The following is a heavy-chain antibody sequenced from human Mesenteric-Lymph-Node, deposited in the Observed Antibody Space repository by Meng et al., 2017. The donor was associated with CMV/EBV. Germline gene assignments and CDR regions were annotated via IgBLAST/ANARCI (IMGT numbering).Heavy chain of an antibody. D-gene: IGHD2-21*01. V-gene: IGHV3-7*01. CDR2: IKQDGSER. J-gene: IGHJ6*02. CDR3: ARQKCGGDCDMDV. CDR1: GFTFSRYW. Sequence: GESLKISCVASGFTFSRYWMNWVRQAPGKGLEWVANIKQDGSERYYVDSVKGRFTISRNNAKNSLYLQMDGLRAEDTAVYYCARQKCGGDCDMDVWGQGTTVTVSS.